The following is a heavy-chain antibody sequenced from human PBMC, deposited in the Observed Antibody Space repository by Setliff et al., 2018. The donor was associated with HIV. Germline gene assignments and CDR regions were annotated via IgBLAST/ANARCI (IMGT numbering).Heavy chain of an antibody. CDR2: MNPNSGNT. CDR1: GYTFSSYD. CDR3: ARVRRGSSWTLTTLRTFDY. J-gene: IGHJ4*02. V-gene: IGHV1-8*02. Sequence: RAPVKVSCKASGYTFSSYDINWVRQATGQGLEWMGWMNPNSGNTGYAQKFQGRVTMTRNTSISTAYMELSSLRFEDTAVYYCARVRRGSSWTLTTLRTFDYWGQGTLVTVSS. D-gene: IGHD4-17*01.